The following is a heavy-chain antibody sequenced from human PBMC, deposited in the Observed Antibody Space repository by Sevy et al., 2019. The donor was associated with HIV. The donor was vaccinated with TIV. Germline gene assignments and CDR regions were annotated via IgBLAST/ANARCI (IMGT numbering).Heavy chain of an antibody. CDR3: AKGQQLITQSGSYFYYGMNV. CDR2: ISWNGADI. CDR1: NLTFEDYA. D-gene: IGHD6-13*01. V-gene: IGHV3-9*01. J-gene: IGHJ6*02. Sequence: GGSLRLSCAASNLTFEDYAMHWVRRAPGKGLEWVSGISWNGADIGFAASVEGRLTISRDNAKSSVYLQINSLAPEDTGVYYCAKGQQLITQSGSYFYYGMNVWGQGTTVTVSS.